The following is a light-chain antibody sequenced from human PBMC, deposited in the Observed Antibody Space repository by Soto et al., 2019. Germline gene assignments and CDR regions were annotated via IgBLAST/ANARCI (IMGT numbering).Light chain of an antibody. CDR3: QQGYSTPST. V-gene: IGKV1-39*01. Sequence: DIQMTQSPSSLSASVGDRVTITCRASQSVSTYVNWYQQKPGKAPDLLIYAASSLQSGVPSTFSGSGSGTDFTLTISSLQPEDFATYYCQQGYSTPSTFGQGTKV. J-gene: IGKJ1*01. CDR2: AAS. CDR1: QSVSTY.